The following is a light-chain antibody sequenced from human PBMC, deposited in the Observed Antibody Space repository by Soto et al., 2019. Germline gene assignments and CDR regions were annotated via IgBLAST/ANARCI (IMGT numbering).Light chain of an antibody. J-gene: IGLJ2*01. CDR1: NSNIGSNT. Sequence: QSVLTQPPSASGTPGQRVTISCSGSNSNIGSNTVNWDQQFPGTAPRFLMSGNDLRPSGVPDRFSASKAGTSASLAIRGLPSEHEADYYCAVWDDSLRGRVFGGGTKLTVL. CDR2: GND. CDR3: AVWDDSLRGRV. V-gene: IGLV1-44*01.